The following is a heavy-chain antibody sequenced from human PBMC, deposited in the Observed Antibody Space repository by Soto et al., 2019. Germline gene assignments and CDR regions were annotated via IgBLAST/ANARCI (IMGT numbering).Heavy chain of an antibody. CDR3: ARDIAAAGGESRSHWFDP. V-gene: IGHV3-11*01. CDR1: GFTFSDYY. J-gene: IGHJ5*02. Sequence: QVQLVESGGGLVKPGGSLRLSCAASGFTFSDYYMSWIRQAPGKGLEWVSYICSSGSTIYYAASVKGRFTISRDNATPSXXLQMNSRRADDTAVYYCARDIAAAGGESRSHWFDPWGQGTLVTVSS. CDR2: ICSSGSTI. D-gene: IGHD6-13*01.